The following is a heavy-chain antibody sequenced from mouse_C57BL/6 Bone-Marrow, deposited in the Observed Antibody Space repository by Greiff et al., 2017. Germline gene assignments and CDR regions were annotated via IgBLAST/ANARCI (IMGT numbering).Heavy chain of an antibody. CDR1: DSEVFPIAY. V-gene: IGHV15-2*01. D-gene: IGHD2-5*01. CDR2: ILPSIGRT. Sequence: VQLQQSGSELRSPGSSVKLSCKDFDSEVFPIAYMSWVRQKPGHGFEWIGGILPSIGRTIYGEKFEDKATLDADTLSNTAYLELNSLTSEDSAIYYCARAYSNYLYWYFDVWGTGTTVTVSS. J-gene: IGHJ1*03. CDR3: ARAYSNYLYWYFDV.